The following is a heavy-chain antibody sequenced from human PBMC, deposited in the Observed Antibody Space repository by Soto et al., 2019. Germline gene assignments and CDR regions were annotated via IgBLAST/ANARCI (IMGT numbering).Heavy chain of an antibody. CDR3: ARSVRGYVRVPAQYYFDY. J-gene: IGHJ4*02. Sequence: QVQLVQSGAEVKKPGASVKVSCKASGYTFTSYGISWVRQAPGQGLEWMGWISAYNGNTNYAQKLQGRVTMTTDTSTSTAYMELRSLRSDDTAVYYCARSVRGYVRVPAQYYFDYWGQGTLVTVSS. CDR1: GYTFTSYG. CDR2: ISAYNGNT. D-gene: IGHD3-22*01. V-gene: IGHV1-18*01.